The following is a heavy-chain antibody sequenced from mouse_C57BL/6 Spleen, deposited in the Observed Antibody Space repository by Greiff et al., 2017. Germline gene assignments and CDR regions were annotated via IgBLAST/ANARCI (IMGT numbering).Heavy chain of an antibody. V-gene: IGHV1-82*01. CDR3: ATYYDYVSFAY. Sequence: LMESGPELVKPGASVKISCKASGYAFSSSWMNWVKQRPGKGLEWIGRIYPGDGDTNYNGKFKGKATLTADKSSSTAYMQLSSLTSEDSAVYFCATYYDYVSFAYWGQGTLVTVSA. D-gene: IGHD2-4*01. CDR2: IYPGDGDT. CDR1: GYAFSSSW. J-gene: IGHJ3*01.